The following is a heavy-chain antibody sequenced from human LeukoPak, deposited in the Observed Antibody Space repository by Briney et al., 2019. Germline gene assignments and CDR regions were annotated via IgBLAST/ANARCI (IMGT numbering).Heavy chain of an antibody. V-gene: IGHV1-18*01. CDR1: GYTLTSYG. CDR2: ISAYNGNT. Sequence: ASVKVSCKASGYTLTSYGISWVRQAPGQGLEWMGWISAYNGNTNYAQKLQGRVTMTTDTSTSTAYMELRSLRSDDTAVYYCARADGSGSYYPFDYWGQGTLVTVSS. CDR3: ARADGSGSYYPFDY. J-gene: IGHJ4*02. D-gene: IGHD3-10*01.